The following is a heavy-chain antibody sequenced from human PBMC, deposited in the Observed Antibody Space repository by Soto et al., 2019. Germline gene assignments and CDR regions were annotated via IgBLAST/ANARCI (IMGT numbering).Heavy chain of an antibody. Sequence: PGGSLRLSCAASGFTFSSYAMHWVRLAPGKGLEWVAVISYDGSNKYYADSVKGRFTISRDNSKNTLYLQMNSLRAEDTAVYYCARDLGPRNYFDYWGQGTLVTVPQ. J-gene: IGHJ4*02. CDR3: ARDLGPRNYFDY. D-gene: IGHD7-27*01. CDR2: ISYDGSNK. V-gene: IGHV3-30-3*01. CDR1: GFTFSSYA.